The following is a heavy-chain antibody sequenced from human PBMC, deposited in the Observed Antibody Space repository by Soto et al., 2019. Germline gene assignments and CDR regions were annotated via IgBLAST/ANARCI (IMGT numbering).Heavy chain of an antibody. D-gene: IGHD3-22*01. CDR3: ARGSPYYYDSSGQNDY. V-gene: IGHV4-59*01. Sequence: PSETLSLTCTVSGGSISSYYWSWIRQPPGKGLEWIGYIYYSGSTNYNPSLKSRVTISVDTSKNQFSLKLSSVTAADTAVYYCARGSPYYYDSSGQNDYWGQGTLVTVSS. CDR1: GGSISSYY. CDR2: IYYSGST. J-gene: IGHJ4*02.